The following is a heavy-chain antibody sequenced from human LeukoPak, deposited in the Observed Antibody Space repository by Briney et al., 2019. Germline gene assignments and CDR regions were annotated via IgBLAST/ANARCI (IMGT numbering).Heavy chain of an antibody. D-gene: IGHD5-18*01. V-gene: IGHV3-74*01. Sequence: PGGSLRLSCAASGFTFRSYGMHWVRQAPGKGLVWVSRINGDGSSTTYADSVKGRFPISRDNAKNTLYLQMNSLRAEDTAVYYCARGAAMDHYYYYYMDVWGKGTTVTVSS. CDR3: ARGAAMDHYYYYYMDV. CDR2: INGDGSST. J-gene: IGHJ6*03. CDR1: GFTFRSYG.